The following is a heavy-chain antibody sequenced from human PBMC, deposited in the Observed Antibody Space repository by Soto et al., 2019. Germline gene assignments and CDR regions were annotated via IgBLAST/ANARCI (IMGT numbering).Heavy chain of an antibody. CDR1: GFTFSSYA. CDR2: ISYDGSNK. J-gene: IGHJ4*02. V-gene: IGHV3-30-3*01. Sequence: QVQLVESGGGVVQPGRSLRLSCAASGFTFSSYAMHWVRQAPGKGLEWVAVISYDGSNKYYADSVKGRFTISRDNSKNTLYLQMNSLRAEDTAVYYCAIDLELVPYYFDSWGQGTLVTVSS. CDR3: AIDLELVPYYFDS. D-gene: IGHD6-13*01.